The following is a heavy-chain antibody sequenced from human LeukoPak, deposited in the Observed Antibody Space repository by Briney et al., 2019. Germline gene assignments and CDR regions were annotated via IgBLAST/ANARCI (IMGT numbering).Heavy chain of an antibody. D-gene: IGHD3-10*01. J-gene: IGHJ4*02. V-gene: IGHV3-48*03. CDR3: ARDNYYGSGSYAHAFDY. CDR1: GFTFSSYE. CDR2: ISSSGSTL. Sequence: GGSLRLSCAASGFTFSSYEMNWVRQAPGKGLEWVSDISSSGSTLYYAYSVKGRFTISRDNAKNSLYLQMNSLRAEDTAVYYCARDNYYGSGSYAHAFDYWGQGTLVTVSS.